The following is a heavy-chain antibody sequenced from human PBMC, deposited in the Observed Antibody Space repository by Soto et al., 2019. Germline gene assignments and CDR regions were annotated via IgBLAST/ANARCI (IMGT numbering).Heavy chain of an antibody. V-gene: IGHV3-33*01. J-gene: IGHJ2*01. CDR2: IWYDGSNT. CDR3: TRDVSSRYFDL. Sequence: QVQLVESGGGVVQPGRSLRLSCAASGFTFRNYGMHWVRQAPGKGLEWVAVIWYDGSNTYYADSVKGRFTISSDNSKNTLHLQMNSLRAEDTAVYYCTRDVSSRYFDLWGRGSLVTVFS. CDR1: GFTFRNYG.